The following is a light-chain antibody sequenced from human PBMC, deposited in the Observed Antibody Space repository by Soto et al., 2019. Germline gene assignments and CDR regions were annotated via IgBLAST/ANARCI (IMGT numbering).Light chain of an antibody. Sequence: DIQMTQSPSSLSASVGDRVTITCRASQDISSWLAWFQQKSGKAPKSLIYDTSSLQSGVPSSFSGSGSGTDFTLTISSLQPEDFATYYCQQYKTYPLTFGGGTKVEVK. J-gene: IGKJ4*01. V-gene: IGKV1D-16*01. CDR1: QDISSW. CDR3: QQYKTYPLT. CDR2: DTS.